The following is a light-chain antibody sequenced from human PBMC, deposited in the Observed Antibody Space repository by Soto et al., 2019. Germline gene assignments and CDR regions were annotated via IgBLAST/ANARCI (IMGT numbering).Light chain of an antibody. Sequence: EIVMTQSPATLSVSPGERATLSCRASQSVSSNLAWYQQKPGQAPRLLIYGVSTRATGIPARFSGRGSGTEFTLTISSLQSEDFAVYHCQQYNNWPTFGQGTQLEIK. J-gene: IGKJ2*01. V-gene: IGKV3-15*01. CDR3: QQYNNWPT. CDR2: GVS. CDR1: QSVSSN.